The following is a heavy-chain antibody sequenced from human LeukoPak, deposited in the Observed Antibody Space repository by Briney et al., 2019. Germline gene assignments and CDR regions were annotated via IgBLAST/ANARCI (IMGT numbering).Heavy chain of an antibody. CDR2: ISGSGGST. CDR1: GFTISSYA. V-gene: IGHV3-23*01. CDR3: AKGLGGRDRSSWYYFDY. J-gene: IGHJ4*02. D-gene: IGHD6-13*01. Sequence: GGSLRLSCAASGFTISSYAMSWVRQAPGKGLEWVSAISGSGGSTYYADSVKGRFTISRDNSKNTLYLQMNSLRAEDTAVYYCAKGLGGRDRSSWYYFDYWGQGTLVNVSS.